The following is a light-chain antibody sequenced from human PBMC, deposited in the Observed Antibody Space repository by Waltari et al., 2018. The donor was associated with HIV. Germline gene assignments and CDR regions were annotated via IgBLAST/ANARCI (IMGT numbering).Light chain of an antibody. J-gene: IGLJ1*01. CDR2: DVT. Sequence: QSALTHPRSGSGSPGQSVTITCTATSSDVGRYTFVYRYQHHPGKAPKLLISDVTKRPSGVPDRFSGSKSGNTASLTISGLQDEDEADYYCCSYSGSGTLYVFGTGTEVTVL. V-gene: IGLV2-11*01. CDR1: SSDVGRYTF. CDR3: CSYSGSGTLYV.